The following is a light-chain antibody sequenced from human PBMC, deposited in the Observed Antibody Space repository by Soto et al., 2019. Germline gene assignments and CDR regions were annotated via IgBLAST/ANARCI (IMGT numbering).Light chain of an antibody. Sequence: EIVLTQSPGTLSLSPGERATLSCRASQSVSNNYLAWYQQKPGQAPRVLIYGASTRATNIPARFSGSGSGTDFTLTISSLQSEDFALYYCQHYNNWPTFGQGTKVEIK. J-gene: IGKJ1*01. CDR1: QSVSNN. CDR2: GAS. CDR3: QHYNNWPT. V-gene: IGKV3-15*01.